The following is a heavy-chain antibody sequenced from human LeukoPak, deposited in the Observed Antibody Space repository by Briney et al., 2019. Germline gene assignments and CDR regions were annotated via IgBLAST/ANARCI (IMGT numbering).Heavy chain of an antibody. CDR1: GFTVSSNY. V-gene: IGHV3-53*01. CDR2: IYTDGST. Sequence: GGSLRLSCAASGFTVSSNYMTWVRQAPGKGLEWVSLIYTDGSTYYADSVKGRFTISRDNSKNTLYLQMNSLRAEDTAVYYCAKGLLFTIIVVVNADAFDIWGQGTMVTVTS. CDR3: AKGLLFTIIVVVNADAFDI. D-gene: IGHD3-22*01. J-gene: IGHJ3*02.